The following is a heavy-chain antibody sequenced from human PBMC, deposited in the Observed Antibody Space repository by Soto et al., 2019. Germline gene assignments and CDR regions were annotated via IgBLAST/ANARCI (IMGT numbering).Heavy chain of an antibody. Sequence: PSETLSLTCTVSGGSINSGDYSWTWIRQPPVKGLEWIGYIYYSGNTNYNPSLKSRVTISVDTSKNQFSLKLSSVTAADTAVYYCARTRYSGSSATFDYWGQGTLVTVSS. CDR1: GGSINSGDYS. V-gene: IGHV4-61*08. CDR2: IYYSGNT. J-gene: IGHJ4*02. CDR3: ARTRYSGSSATFDY. D-gene: IGHD1-26*01.